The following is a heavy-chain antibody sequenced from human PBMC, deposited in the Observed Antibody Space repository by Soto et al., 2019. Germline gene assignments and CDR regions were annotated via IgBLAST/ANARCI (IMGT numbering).Heavy chain of an antibody. Sequence: GGSLRLSCAASGFTFSSYSMNWVRQAPGKGLEWVSSISSSSSYIYYADSVKGRFTISRGNAKNSLYLQMNSLRAEDTAVYYCARESYDSSGYYQDGAFDIWGQGTMVTVSS. CDR3: ARESYDSSGYYQDGAFDI. CDR2: ISSSSSYI. J-gene: IGHJ3*02. V-gene: IGHV3-21*01. D-gene: IGHD3-22*01. CDR1: GFTFSSYS.